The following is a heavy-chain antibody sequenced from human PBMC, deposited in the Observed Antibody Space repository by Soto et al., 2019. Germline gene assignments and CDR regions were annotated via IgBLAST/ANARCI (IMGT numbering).Heavy chain of an antibody. Sequence: QVLLVDSGGGVVQPGRSLRLSCAASGFTFSSYAMNWVLQAPGKGLEWVALISHDGINKYYADSVRGRFTSSRDSSTNTLYLQMNSLRAADTAVYYCGRCTSTSCHLGSDYWGQGTLVTVSS. V-gene: IGHV3-30-3*01. CDR3: GRCTSTSCHLGSDY. CDR2: ISHDGINK. D-gene: IGHD2-2*01. CDR1: GFTFSSYA. J-gene: IGHJ4*02.